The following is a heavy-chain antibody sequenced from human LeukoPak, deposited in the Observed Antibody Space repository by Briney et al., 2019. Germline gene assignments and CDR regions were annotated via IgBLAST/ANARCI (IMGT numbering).Heavy chain of an antibody. J-gene: IGHJ4*02. CDR1: GDTCSDYY. V-gene: IGHV1-2*02. CDR2: INSNSGGT. Sequence: GASVKVSCKASGDTCSDYYRHGVRRAPGQGLEWMGWINSNSGGTKYEQKFQGRVTMTRDTSISTVYMELSRLRFADTAVYYCARGSERCSSTSCPNKPFDYWGQGTLVTVSS. D-gene: IGHD2-2*01. CDR3: ARGSERCSSTSCPNKPFDY.